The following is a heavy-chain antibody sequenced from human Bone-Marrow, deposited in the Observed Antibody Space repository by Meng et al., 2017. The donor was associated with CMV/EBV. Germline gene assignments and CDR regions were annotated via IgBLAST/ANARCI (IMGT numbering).Heavy chain of an antibody. J-gene: IGHJ4*02. CDR1: GGSISSSSYY. V-gene: IGHV4-39*07. CDR2: INHSGST. D-gene: IGHD3-10*01. CDR3: ASRGHITMVRGVITYHDY. Sequence: SETLSLTCTVSGGSISSSSYYWGWIRQPPGKGLEWIGEINHSGSTNYNPSLKSRVTISVDTSKNQFSMKLSSVTAADTAVYYCASRGHITMVRGVITYHDYWGQGTRVTGYS.